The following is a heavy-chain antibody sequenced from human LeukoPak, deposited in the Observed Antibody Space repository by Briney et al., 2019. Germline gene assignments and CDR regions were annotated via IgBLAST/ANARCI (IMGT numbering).Heavy chain of an antibody. CDR1: GFTFTNYW. Sequence: GGSLRLSCAASGFTFTNYWMIWVRQAPGKGLEWVANINEDGSQKYYVGSVKGRFTISRDNAKNSLYLQMNSLRAEDTAVYYCARDLSGDYDFWSGYSPWGQGTLVTVSS. CDR2: INEDGSQK. D-gene: IGHD3-3*01. CDR3: ARDLSGDYDFWSGYSP. V-gene: IGHV3-7*01. J-gene: IGHJ4*02.